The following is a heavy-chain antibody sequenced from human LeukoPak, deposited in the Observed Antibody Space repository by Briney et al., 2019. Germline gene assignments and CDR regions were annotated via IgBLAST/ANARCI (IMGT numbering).Heavy chain of an antibody. D-gene: IGHD1-1*01. J-gene: IGHJ4*02. CDR1: GFTFSSYA. V-gene: IGHV3-23*01. CDR3: ARVSVQGYYFDY. Sequence: PGGSPRLSCAASGFTFSSYAMSWVRQAPGKGLEWVSAISGSGGSTYYADSVKGRFTISRDNSKNTLYLQMNSLRAEDTAVYYCARVSVQGYYFDYWGQGTLVAVSS. CDR2: ISGSGGST.